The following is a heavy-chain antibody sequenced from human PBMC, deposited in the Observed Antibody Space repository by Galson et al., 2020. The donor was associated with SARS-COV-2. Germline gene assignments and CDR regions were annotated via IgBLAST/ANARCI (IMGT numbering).Heavy chain of an antibody. Sequence: ASVKVSCKASGYTFTSFGISWVRQAPGQGLEWMGWISAYNGNTNYAQKLQGRATMTTDTSTSTAYMELRSLRSDDTAVYYCARVGPFELDYGHLGWGRSDLRRHAPMLPVS. CDR2: ISAYNGNT. D-gene: IGHD4-17*01. CDR1: GYTFTSFG. J-gene: IGHJ3*01. V-gene: IGHV1-18*01. CDR3: ARVGPFELDYGHLGWGRSDL.